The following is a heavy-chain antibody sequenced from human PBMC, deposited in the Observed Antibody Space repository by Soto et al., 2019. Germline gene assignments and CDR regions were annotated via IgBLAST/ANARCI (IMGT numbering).Heavy chain of an antibody. CDR1: GYTLTELS. D-gene: IGHD3-10*01. Sequence: GASVKVSCKVSGYTLTELSMHWVRQAPGEGLEWMGGFDPEDGETIYAQKFQGRVTMTEDTSTDTAYMELSSLRSEDTAVYYCATSITMVRGVIITPHVTFDYWGQGTLVTVSS. CDR3: ATSITMVRGVIITPHVTFDY. J-gene: IGHJ4*02. CDR2: FDPEDGET. V-gene: IGHV1-24*01.